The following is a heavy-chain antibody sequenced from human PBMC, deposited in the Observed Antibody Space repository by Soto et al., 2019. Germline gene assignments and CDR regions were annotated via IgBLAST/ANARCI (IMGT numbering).Heavy chain of an antibody. J-gene: IGHJ4*02. CDR1: GYNFRNYG. Sequence: ASVKFSCKASGYNFRNYGITWLRQAPGQGLEWMGWIGAYNGNRKYLQKLQGRVTMTTDTSTNTAYMELTSLKSDDTAVYYCARVIGVASMDHWGQGTQVTVSS. CDR3: ARVIGVASMDH. D-gene: IGHD5-12*01. CDR2: IGAYNGNR. V-gene: IGHV1-18*01.